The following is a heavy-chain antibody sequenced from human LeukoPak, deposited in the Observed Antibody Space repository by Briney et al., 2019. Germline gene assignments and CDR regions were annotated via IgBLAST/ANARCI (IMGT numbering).Heavy chain of an antibody. Sequence: VASVTVSCKASGYTFTDYHIHWVGQAPGQGVEWMGWINPKNGATNYAQNFQGTVTMTRHTSISTAYMELSRLTSDDTAVYYCAKDAVVRDYSNSDYWGQGTLVTVSS. CDR2: INPKNGAT. CDR1: GYTFTDYH. CDR3: AKDAVVRDYSNSDY. D-gene: IGHD4-11*01. V-gene: IGHV1-2*02. J-gene: IGHJ4*02.